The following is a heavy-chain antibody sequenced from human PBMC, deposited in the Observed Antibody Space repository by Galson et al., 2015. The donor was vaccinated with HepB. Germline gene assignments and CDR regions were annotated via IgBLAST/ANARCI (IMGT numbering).Heavy chain of an antibody. CDR1: GFTFGAYE. J-gene: IGHJ4*02. Sequence: SLRLSCAASGFTFGAYEMNWVRQAPGKGLEWISYISSNGYMIYYAESVKGRFTVSRDNARDSLYLQMNSLRVEDTAVYYCVRDDALWSWYFDSWGQGSQVTVSS. CDR3: VRDDALWSWYFDS. V-gene: IGHV3-48*03. D-gene: IGHD3-10*01. CDR2: ISSNGYMI.